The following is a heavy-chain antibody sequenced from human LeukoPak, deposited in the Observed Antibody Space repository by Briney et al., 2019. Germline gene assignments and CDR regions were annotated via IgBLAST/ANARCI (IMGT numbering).Heavy chain of an antibody. D-gene: IGHD3-10*01. V-gene: IGHV1-46*01. CDR2: INPSGGST. Sequence: ASVKVSCKASGYTFTSYYMHWVRQAPGQGLEWMGIINPSGGSTSYAQKFQGRVTMTRDTSTSTVYMELSSLRSDDTAVYYCARERKVSDYYGSGSSYFDYWGQGTLVTVSS. CDR1: GYTFTSYY. CDR3: ARERKVSDYYGSGSSYFDY. J-gene: IGHJ4*02.